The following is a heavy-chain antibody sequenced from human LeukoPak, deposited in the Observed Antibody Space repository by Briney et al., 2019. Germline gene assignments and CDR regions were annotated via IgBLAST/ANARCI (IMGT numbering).Heavy chain of an antibody. D-gene: IGHD3-10*01. CDR2: IYYSGST. J-gene: IGHJ4*02. V-gene: IGHV4-39*01. CDR1: GGSISGGSYY. CDR3: ARHKAYGAGTYSPYYFDY. Sequence: PSETLSLTCTVSGGSISGGSYYWAWIRQPPGKGLEWIGNIYYSGSTYYNPSLKSRVTLSVDTSKNQISLGLSFVTAADTAVYYCARHKAYGAGTYSPYYFDYWGQGTPVTVSS.